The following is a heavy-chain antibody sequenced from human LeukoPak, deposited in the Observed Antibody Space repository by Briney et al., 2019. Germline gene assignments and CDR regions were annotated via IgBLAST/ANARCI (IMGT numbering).Heavy chain of an antibody. Sequence: PSETLSLTCTVSGGSVRSYYWSWIRQPPGKGLEWIGEINHSGSTNYNPSLKSRVTISVDTSKNQFSLKLSSVTAADTAVYYCARRRVVTMVRGANGNWFDPWGQGTLVTVSS. V-gene: IGHV4-34*01. CDR3: ARRRVVTMVRGANGNWFDP. D-gene: IGHD3-10*01. CDR2: INHSGST. J-gene: IGHJ5*02. CDR1: GGSVRSYY.